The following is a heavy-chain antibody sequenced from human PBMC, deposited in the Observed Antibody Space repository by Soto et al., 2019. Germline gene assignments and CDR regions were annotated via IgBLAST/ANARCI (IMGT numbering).Heavy chain of an antibody. Sequence: SQTLSLTCVISGDSVSSNSAAWNWIRQSPSRGLEWLGRTYYRSKWYNDYAVSVKSRITINPDTSKNQFSLQLNSVTPEDTAVDYCARDNYYHGYFDYWGQGTLVSVSS. CDR2: TYYRSKWYN. CDR3: ARDNYYHGYFDY. D-gene: IGHD3-10*01. V-gene: IGHV6-1*01. CDR1: GDSVSSNSAA. J-gene: IGHJ4*02.